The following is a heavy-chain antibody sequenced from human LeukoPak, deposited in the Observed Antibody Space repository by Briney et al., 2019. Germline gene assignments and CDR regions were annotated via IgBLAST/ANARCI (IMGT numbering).Heavy chain of an antibody. V-gene: IGHV3-21*01. D-gene: IGHD1-1*01. CDR2: ISSSSSYI. CDR1: GFTFSSYA. CDR3: ARDRSGGLDY. J-gene: IGHJ4*02. Sequence: GGSLRLSCAASGFTFSSYAMSWVRQAPGKGLEWVSSISSSSSYIYYADSVKGRFTISRDNAKNSLYLQMNSLRAEDTAVYYCARDRSGGLDYWGQGTLVTVSS.